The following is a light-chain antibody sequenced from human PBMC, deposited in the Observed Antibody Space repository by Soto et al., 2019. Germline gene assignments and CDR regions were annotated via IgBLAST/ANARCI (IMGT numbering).Light chain of an antibody. Sequence: QSALTQPASVSGSPGQSITISCTGTSSDIGTYNLVSWYQQHPRKAPKLMIYEGSQRPSGVSNRFSGAKSGNTASLTISGLQAEDEADYYCCSYAGSRTWVFGGGTKLTVL. CDR2: EGS. CDR1: SSDIGTYNL. V-gene: IGLV2-23*01. CDR3: CSYAGSRTWV. J-gene: IGLJ3*02.